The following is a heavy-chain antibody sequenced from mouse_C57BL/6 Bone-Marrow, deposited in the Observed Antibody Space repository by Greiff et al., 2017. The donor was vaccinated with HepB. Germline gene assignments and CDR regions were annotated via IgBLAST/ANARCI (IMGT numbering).Heavy chain of an antibody. V-gene: IGHV1-15*01. CDR2: IDPETGGT. D-gene: IGHD1-1*01. CDR3: TSYYGSSVDY. CDR1: GYTFTDYE. J-gene: IGHJ2*01. Sequence: VQVVESGAELVRPGASVTLSCKASGYTFTDYEMHWVKQTPVHGLEWIGAIDPETGGTAYNQKFKGKAILTADKSSSTAYMELRSLTSEDSAVYYCTSYYGSSVDYWGQGTTLTVSS.